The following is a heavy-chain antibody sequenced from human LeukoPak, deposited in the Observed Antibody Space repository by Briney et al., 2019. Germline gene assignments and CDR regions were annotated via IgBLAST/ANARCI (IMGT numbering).Heavy chain of an antibody. CDR2: ISYDGSNK. V-gene: IGHV3-30*18. CDR1: GFTFSSYA. CDR3: AKEALGGYSYGYWYYFDY. D-gene: IGHD5-18*01. Sequence: GGSLRLSCAASGFTFSSYAMSWVRQAPGKGLEWVAVISYDGSNKYYADSVKGRFTISRDNSKNTLYLQMNSLRAEDTAVYYCAKEALGGYSYGYWYYFDYWGQGTLVTVSS. J-gene: IGHJ4*02.